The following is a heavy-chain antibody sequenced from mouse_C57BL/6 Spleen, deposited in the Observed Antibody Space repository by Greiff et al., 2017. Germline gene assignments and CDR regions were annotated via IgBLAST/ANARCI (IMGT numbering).Heavy chain of an antibody. V-gene: IGHV5-4*01. Sequence: EVQGVESGGGLVKPGGSLKLSCAASGFTFSSYAMSWVRQTPEKRLEWVATISDGGSYTYYPDNVKGRFTISRDNAKNNLYLQMSHLKSEDTAMYYCAREDYWGQGTTLTVSS. J-gene: IGHJ2*01. CDR2: ISDGGSYT. CDR3: AREDY. CDR1: GFTFSSYA.